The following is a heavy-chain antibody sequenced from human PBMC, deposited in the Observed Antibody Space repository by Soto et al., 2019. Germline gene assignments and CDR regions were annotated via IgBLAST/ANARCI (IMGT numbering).Heavy chain of an antibody. V-gene: IGHV3-21*01. CDR3: AVTGTRGSFYYYGMEV. CDR1: GFTFSSYS. D-gene: IGHD1-1*01. J-gene: IGHJ6*01. Sequence: RRLSFAASGFTFSSYSMNWVRQAPGKVLEWVSSISSSSSYIYYADSVKGRFTISRDNAKNSLYLQMNSLRAEDTAVYYCAVTGTRGSFYYYGMEVWGQGTTDIVSS. CDR2: ISSSSSYI.